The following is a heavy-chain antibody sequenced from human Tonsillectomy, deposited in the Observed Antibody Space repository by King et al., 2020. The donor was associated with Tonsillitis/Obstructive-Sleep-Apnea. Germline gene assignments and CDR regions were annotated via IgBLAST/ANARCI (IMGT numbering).Heavy chain of an antibody. Sequence: QLVQSGGGLVKPGGSLRLSCAASGFTFSDYYMSWIRQAPGKGLEGVSYIRSSSRYTNYADPVKGRFTISRDNAKNSQSLQMNSLRAEDTAVYYCVRESGGALVYLDYWGQGTLVTVSS. CDR2: IRSSSRYT. V-gene: IGHV3-11*06. CDR3: VRESGGALVYLDY. D-gene: IGHD4/OR15-4a*01. CDR1: GFTFSDYY. J-gene: IGHJ4*02.